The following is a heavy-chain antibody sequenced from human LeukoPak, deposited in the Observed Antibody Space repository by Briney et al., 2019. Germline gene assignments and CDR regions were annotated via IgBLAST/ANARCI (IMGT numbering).Heavy chain of an antibody. D-gene: IGHD3-22*01. V-gene: IGHV3-7*01. CDR3: ARDLDYYESAMDV. Sequence: GGSLRLSCAASGFTFSSYWMSWVRQAPGKGLEWVANIKQDGSEKYYVDSVKGRFTISRDNAKNSLYLQMNSLRAEDTAVYYCARDLDYYESAMDVWGQGTTVTVSS. CDR2: IKQDGSEK. CDR1: GFTFSSYW. J-gene: IGHJ6*02.